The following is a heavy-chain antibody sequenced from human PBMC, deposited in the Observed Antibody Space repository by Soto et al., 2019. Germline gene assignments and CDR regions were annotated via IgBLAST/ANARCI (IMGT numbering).Heavy chain of an antibody. Sequence: SVKVSCKVSGYTLTELSMHWVRQAPGQGLEWMGGIIPIFGTANYAQKFQGRVTITADESTSTAYMELSSLRSEDTAVYYCARDRLRGPRDGYNSGYSIDYWGQGTRVTVSS. CDR3: ARDRLRGPRDGYNSGYSIDY. J-gene: IGHJ4*02. D-gene: IGHD5-12*01. CDR1: GYTLTELS. CDR2: IIPIFGTA. V-gene: IGHV1-69*13.